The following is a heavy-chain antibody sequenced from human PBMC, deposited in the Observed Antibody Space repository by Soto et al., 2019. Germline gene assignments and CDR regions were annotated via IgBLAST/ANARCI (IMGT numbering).Heavy chain of an antibody. J-gene: IGHJ4*02. D-gene: IGHD3-10*01. Sequence: ASVKVSCKVSGYTLTELSMHWVRQAPGKGLEWMGGFDPEDGETIYAQKFQGRVTMTEDTSTDTAYMELSSLRSEDTAVYYCAKDYYGSGSYSHWGQGTLVTVSS. CDR1: GYTLTELS. V-gene: IGHV1-24*01. CDR3: AKDYYGSGSYSH. CDR2: FDPEDGET.